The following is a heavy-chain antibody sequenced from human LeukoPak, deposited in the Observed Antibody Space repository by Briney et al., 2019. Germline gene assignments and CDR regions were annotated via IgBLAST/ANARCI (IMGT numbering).Heavy chain of an antibody. D-gene: IGHD3-10*01. CDR1: GYTFTSYA. Sequence: ASVKVSCKASGYTFTSYAMHWVRQAPGQRLEWMGWINAGNGNTKYSQKFQGRVTITRDTSASTAYMELGSLRSEDTVVYYCARDMTMVRGVMVLLMDIWGQGTIVTVSS. V-gene: IGHV1-3*01. J-gene: IGHJ3*02. CDR3: ARDMTMVRGVMVLLMDI. CDR2: INAGNGNT.